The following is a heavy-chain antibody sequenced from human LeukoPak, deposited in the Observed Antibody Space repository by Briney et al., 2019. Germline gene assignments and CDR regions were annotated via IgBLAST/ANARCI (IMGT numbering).Heavy chain of an antibody. CDR1: GFTFSSNW. CDR3: AMGDYFDY. Sequence: PGGSLRLPCAASGFTFSSNWMSWVRQAPGKGLEWVANINQYESEKYYVDSVKGRFTISRDNAKNSLYLQMNSLRVEDTAMYYCAMGDYFDYWGQGTLVTVSS. V-gene: IGHV3-7*01. CDR2: INQYESEK. J-gene: IGHJ4*02.